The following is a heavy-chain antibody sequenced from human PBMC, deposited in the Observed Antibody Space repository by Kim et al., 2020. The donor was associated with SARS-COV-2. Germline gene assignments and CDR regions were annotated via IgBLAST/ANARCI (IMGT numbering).Heavy chain of an antibody. V-gene: IGHV3-21*01. CDR3: ASPGPYCSSICWYSYYYYSMDV. CDR2: ISSSSSYI. D-gene: IGHD2-2*02. CDR1: GFTFSSYS. J-gene: IGHJ6*02. Sequence: GGSLRLSCAASGFTFSSYSMNWVRQAPGKGLEWVSSISSSSSYIYYADSVKGRFTISRDNAKNSLYLQMNSLRDEDTAVYYCASPGPYCSSICWYSYYYYSMDVWGQGTTVTVSS.